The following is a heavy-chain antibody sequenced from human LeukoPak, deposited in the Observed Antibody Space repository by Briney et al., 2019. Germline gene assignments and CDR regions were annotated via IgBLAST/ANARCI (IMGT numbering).Heavy chain of an antibody. V-gene: IGHV1-2*02. CDR2: INPNSGGT. CDR1: GYTFTGYY. CDR3: ARGSYYYGSGSYPDY. J-gene: IGHJ4*02. Sequence: ASVKVSCKASGYTFTGYYMHWVRQAPGQGLEWMGWINPNSGGTNYAQKFQGRVTMTRDTSNSAAYMELSRLRSDDTAVYYCARGSYYYGSGSYPDYWGQGTLVTVSS. D-gene: IGHD3-10*01.